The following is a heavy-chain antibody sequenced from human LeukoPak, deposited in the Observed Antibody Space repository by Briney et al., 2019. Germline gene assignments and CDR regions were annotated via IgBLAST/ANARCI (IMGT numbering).Heavy chain of an antibody. D-gene: IGHD3-3*01. V-gene: IGHV4-38-2*02. Sequence: PSETLSLTCTVSGYSISSDYFWGWIRQPPGKGLEWIGYIYHSGSTYYNPSLKSRVTILVDRSKNQFSLKLSSVAAADTAVYYCATTIFGVVIGYYFDYWGQGTLVTVSS. CDR2: IYHSGST. CDR1: GYSISSDYF. J-gene: IGHJ4*02. CDR3: ATTIFGVVIGYYFDY.